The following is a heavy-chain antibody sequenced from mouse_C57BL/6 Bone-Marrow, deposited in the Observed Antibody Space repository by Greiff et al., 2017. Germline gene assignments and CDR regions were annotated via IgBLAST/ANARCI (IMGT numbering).Heavy chain of an antibody. D-gene: IGHD1-1*01. V-gene: IGHV1-76*01. J-gene: IGHJ4*01. Sequence: QVQLQQSGAELVRPGASVKLSCKASGYTFTDYYINWVKQRPGQGLEWIARIYPGSGNTYYNEKFKGKATLTAEKSSSTAYMQLSSLTSEDSAVYFCARRYYGSSLYYYAMDYWGQGTSVTVSS. CDR2: IYPGSGNT. CDR3: ARRYYGSSLYYYAMDY. CDR1: GYTFTDYY.